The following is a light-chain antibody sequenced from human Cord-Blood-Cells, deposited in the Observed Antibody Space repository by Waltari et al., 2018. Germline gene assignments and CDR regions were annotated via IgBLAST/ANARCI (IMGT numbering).Light chain of an antibody. Sequence: QSALTQPASVSGSPGQSITISCTGTSSDVWSYNLVSWYQQNPGKAPKLMIYEGSKRPSGVSKRFSGSKSGNTASLTISGLQAEDEADYYCCSYAGSSTWVFGGGTKLTVL. V-gene: IGLV2-23*01. J-gene: IGLJ3*02. CDR3: CSYAGSSTWV. CDR1: SSDVWSYNL. CDR2: EGS.